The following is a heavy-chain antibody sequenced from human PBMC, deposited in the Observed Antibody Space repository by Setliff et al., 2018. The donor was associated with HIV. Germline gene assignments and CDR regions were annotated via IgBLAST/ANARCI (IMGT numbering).Heavy chain of an antibody. CDR1: GFTFSSFV. Sequence: GGSLRLSCAASGFTFSSFVMTWVRQAPGKGLEWVSTISSDHNTYYPDSVRGRFTVSRDNSKNTLFLQMNSLRPEDTAVYYCARDPILGGPDFFDYWGQGTLVTVSS. V-gene: IGHV3-23*01. CDR2: ISSDHNT. D-gene: IGHD1-26*01. J-gene: IGHJ4*02. CDR3: ARDPILGGPDFFDY.